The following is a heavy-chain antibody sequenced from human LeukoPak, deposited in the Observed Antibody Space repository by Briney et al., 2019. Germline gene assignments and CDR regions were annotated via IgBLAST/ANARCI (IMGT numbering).Heavy chain of an antibody. CDR3: ARGYCSSTSCYYPD. D-gene: IGHD2-2*01. CDR2: IYYSGST. Sequence: SETLSLTCTVSGGSISSYYWSWLRQPPGKGLEWIGYIYYSGSTNYNPSLKSRVTISVDTSKNQFSLKLSSVTAADTAVYYCARGYCSSTSCYYPDWGQGTLVTVSS. CDR1: GGSISSYY. V-gene: IGHV4-59*01. J-gene: IGHJ4*02.